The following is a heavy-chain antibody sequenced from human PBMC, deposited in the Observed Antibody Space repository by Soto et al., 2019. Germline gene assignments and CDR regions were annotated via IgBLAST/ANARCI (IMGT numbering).Heavy chain of an antibody. Sequence: SETLSLTCAVYGGSFSGYYWSWIRQPPGKGLEWIGEINHSGSTNYNPSLKSRVTISVDTSKNQFSLKLSSVTAADTAVYYCARGRSGRLDYWGQGTLVTVSS. CDR1: GGSFSGYY. D-gene: IGHD2-15*01. V-gene: IGHV4-34*01. CDR2: INHSGST. J-gene: IGHJ4*02. CDR3: ARGRSGRLDY.